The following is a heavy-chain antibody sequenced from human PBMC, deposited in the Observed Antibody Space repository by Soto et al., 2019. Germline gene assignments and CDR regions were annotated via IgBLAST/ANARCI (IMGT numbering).Heavy chain of an antibody. CDR2: MYNSGDT. J-gene: IGHJ4*02. Sequence: PSETLSLTYTVSVGSISTDDFYWGWIRQPPGKGLEWSGYMYNSGDTYFNPPLQSPGSMTVETSKNQFSLNLISVTAADTAVYYCAREVGDRKVHGYCDFRGPGSLVTVSS. D-gene: IGHD2-21*01. V-gene: IGHV4-30-4*01. CDR3: AREVGDRKVHGYCDF. CDR1: VGSISTDDFY.